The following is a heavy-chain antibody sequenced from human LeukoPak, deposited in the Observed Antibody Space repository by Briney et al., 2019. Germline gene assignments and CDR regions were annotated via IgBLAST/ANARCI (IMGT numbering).Heavy chain of an antibody. V-gene: IGHV4-34*01. CDR3: ARGIAAAVPHGYDY. Sequence: SETLSLTCAVYGGSFSGYYWSWIRQPPGKGLDWIGEINHSGSTNYTPSLKSRVTISVDTSKNQFSLKLSSVTAADTAVYYCARGIAAAVPHGYDYWGQGTLVTVSS. J-gene: IGHJ4*02. D-gene: IGHD6-13*01. CDR2: INHSGST. CDR1: GGSFSGYY.